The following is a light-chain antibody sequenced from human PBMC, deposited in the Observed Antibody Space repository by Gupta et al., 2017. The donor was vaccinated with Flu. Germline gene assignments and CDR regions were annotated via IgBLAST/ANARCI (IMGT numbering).Light chain of an antibody. Sequence: EIVMMQPSATLYVSPGERATLSCRASQSVSSNVACYQQKPGQAPRLLIYDASTRATGIPARFSGSGSGTEFTLTISILQSEDFAVYYCQQYNNWWTFGQGTKVEIK. CDR2: DAS. J-gene: IGKJ1*01. CDR3: QQYNNWWT. CDR1: QSVSSN. V-gene: IGKV3-15*01.